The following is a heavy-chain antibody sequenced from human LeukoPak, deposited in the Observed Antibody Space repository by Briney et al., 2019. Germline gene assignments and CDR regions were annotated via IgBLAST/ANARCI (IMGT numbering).Heavy chain of an antibody. Sequence: GGSLRLSCAASGFTFSSYGMHWVRQAPGKGLEWVAVISYDGSNKYYADSVKGRFTISRDNSKNTLYLQMNSLRAEDTAVYYCAKAIVHDILSMDVWGKGTTVTISS. J-gene: IGHJ6*03. CDR1: GFTFSSYG. D-gene: IGHD3-9*01. V-gene: IGHV3-30*18. CDR2: ISYDGSNK. CDR3: AKAIVHDILSMDV.